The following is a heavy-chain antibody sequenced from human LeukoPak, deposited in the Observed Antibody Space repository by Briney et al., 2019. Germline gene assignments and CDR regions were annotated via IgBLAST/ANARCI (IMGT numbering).Heavy chain of an antibody. V-gene: IGHV3-30*02. J-gene: IGHJ4*02. CDR3: AKGQVIDF. CDR2: IGYDGSNK. CDR1: GFTFLNYG. Sequence: PGGSLRLSCAASGFTFLNYGMHWVRQAPGKGLEWVAFIGYDGSNKYYADSVKGRFTISRDDSKNTVYLQMNSLRPEDTGVYYCAKGQVIDFWGQGTLVAVSS.